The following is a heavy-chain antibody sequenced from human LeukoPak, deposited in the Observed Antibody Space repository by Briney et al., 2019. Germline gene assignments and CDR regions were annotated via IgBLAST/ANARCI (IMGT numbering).Heavy chain of an antibody. CDR3: AREVGHDSSGYLDY. D-gene: IGHD3-22*01. CDR2: IHTSGTM. J-gene: IGHJ4*02. V-gene: IGHV4-61*09. Sequence: SQTLSLTCTVSGGSVSTGSYYWSWIRQPAGRGLEWIGHIHTSGTMNYNASLKSRVRISVETSKNQFSLRLSSVTAADTAVYYCAREVGHDSSGYLDYWGQGTLVTVSS. CDR1: GGSVSTGSYY.